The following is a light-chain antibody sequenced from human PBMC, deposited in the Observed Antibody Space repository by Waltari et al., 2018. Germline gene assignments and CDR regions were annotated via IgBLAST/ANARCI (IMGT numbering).Light chain of an antibody. CDR2: DNN. V-gene: IGLV1-51*01. Sequence: QSVLTQPPSVSAAPGQKVTISCSGSTSNIGHRRVSWYLQRPGTAPKLLLYDNNKRPSGIPDRFSGSKSGTSATLDITGLQTGDEANYYCRTWDSNLSAGVFGGGTKLTVL. CDR1: TSNIGHRR. CDR3: RTWDSNLSAGV. J-gene: IGLJ2*01.